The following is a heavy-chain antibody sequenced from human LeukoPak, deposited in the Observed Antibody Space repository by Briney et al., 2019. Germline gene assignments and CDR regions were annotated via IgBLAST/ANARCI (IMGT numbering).Heavy chain of an antibody. CDR1: GASFSGYY. Sequence: SETLSLSCAVYGASFSGYYWSWIRQPPGKGLEWIGEINHSGSTNYNPSLKSRVTISVDTSKNQFSLKLSSVTAADTAVYYCARGSEAESNWGQGTLVTVSS. V-gene: IGHV4-34*01. CDR2: INHSGST. CDR3: ARGSEAESN. D-gene: IGHD3-10*01. J-gene: IGHJ4*02.